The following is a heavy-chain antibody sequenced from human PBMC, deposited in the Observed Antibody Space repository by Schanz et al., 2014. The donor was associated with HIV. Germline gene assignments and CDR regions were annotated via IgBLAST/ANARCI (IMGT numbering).Heavy chain of an antibody. CDR3: ARLRKKAGFSGYEETSDV. V-gene: IGHV1-69*01. D-gene: IGHD5-12*01. J-gene: IGHJ4*02. Sequence: QVQLVQSGAEVKKPGSSVKVSCKTLGGTFRTYAVSWVRQAPGQGLEWMGGIVPIFGTTNYAQKFQGRVTITADESTSTAYMEMSSLRSEDTAVYYCARLRKKAGFSGYEETSDVWGQGTLVTVSS. CDR2: IVPIFGTT. CDR1: GGTFRTYA.